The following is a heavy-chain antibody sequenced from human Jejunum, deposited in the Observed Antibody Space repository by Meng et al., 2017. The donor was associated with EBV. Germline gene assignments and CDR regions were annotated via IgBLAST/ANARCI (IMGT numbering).Heavy chain of an antibody. J-gene: IGHJ4*02. Sequence: QVQLKAAAPGLVNPTASLSLTCGVSGNSISTDNGWGLVRQPPGKGLEYIGEFHHSGSTKYNPTPKNPVTISVDKSNNHSSVKLSSVTAADTAVYYCARDRAVEDYWGQGTLVTVSS. CDR2: FHHSGST. CDR1: GNSISTDNG. CDR3: ARDRAVEDY. V-gene: IGHV4-4*02. D-gene: IGHD5-24*01.